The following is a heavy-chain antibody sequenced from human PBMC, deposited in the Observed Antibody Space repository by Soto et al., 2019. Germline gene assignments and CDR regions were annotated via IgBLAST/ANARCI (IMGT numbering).Heavy chain of an antibody. CDR1: GDALSSGGHD. D-gene: IGHD3-9*01. V-gene: IGHV4-31*03. J-gene: IGHJ4*02. Sequence: TRCPTGNVSGDALSSGGHDWSWIRQHPGKGVEGIGHIYDSVNTYYSPSLSTRVTISADMSKNQFSLNLSSVTAADTAVYYCARVDHRGYFAILTDSWGQGTLVTVSS. CDR2: IYDSVNT. CDR3: ARVDHRGYFAILTDS.